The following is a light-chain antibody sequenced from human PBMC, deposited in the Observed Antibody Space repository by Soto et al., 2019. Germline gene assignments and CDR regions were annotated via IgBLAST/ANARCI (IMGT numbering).Light chain of an antibody. J-gene: IGKJ1*01. Sequence: DIVMTQSPDSLAVSLGERATINCKSSQSILYNSNNKNYLAWYQQKAGQPPKLLIYWASTRESGVPDRSSGSGSGTDFTLTISSLQAEDVAVYYCQQYHDTPRTFGQGTKVEIK. CDR3: QQYHDTPRT. V-gene: IGKV4-1*01. CDR2: WAS. CDR1: QSILYNSNNKNY.